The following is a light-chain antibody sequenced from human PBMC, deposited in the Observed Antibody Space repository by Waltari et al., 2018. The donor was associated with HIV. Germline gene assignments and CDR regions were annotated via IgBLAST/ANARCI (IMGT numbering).Light chain of an antibody. V-gene: IGKV3-20*01. CDR1: QRVSSSY. J-gene: IGKJ2*01. Sequence: EIVLTQSPGPLSLSPGERATLSCRASQRVSSSYLAWYQQKPGQAPRLLINGAASRATGIPDRFSGSGSGTDLTLTISRLEPEDFAVYYCQQYGSSPYTFGQGTKLEIK. CDR2: GAA. CDR3: QQYGSSPYT.